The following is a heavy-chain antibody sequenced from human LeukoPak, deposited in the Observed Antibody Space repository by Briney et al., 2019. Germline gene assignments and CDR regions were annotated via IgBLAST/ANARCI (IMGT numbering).Heavy chain of an antibody. Sequence: SETLSLTCAVSGGSISSSNWWSWVRQPPGKGLEWNGEIYHSGSTNYNPSLKSRVTISVDKSKNQFSLKLSSVTAADTAVYYCARVSDYYGSGSYYKGFDYWGQGTLVTVSS. CDR1: GGSISSSNW. J-gene: IGHJ4*02. V-gene: IGHV4-4*02. D-gene: IGHD3-10*01. CDR2: IYHSGST. CDR3: ARVSDYYGSGSYYKGFDY.